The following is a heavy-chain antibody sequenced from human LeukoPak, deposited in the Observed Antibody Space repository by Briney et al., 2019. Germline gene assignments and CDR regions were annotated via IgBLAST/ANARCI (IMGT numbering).Heavy chain of an antibody. V-gene: IGHV1-18*01. Sequence: ASVKVSCKASGYTFTSYGISWVRQAPGQGLEWMGWISAYNGNTNYAQKLQGRVTMTTDTSTSTAYMELRSLRSDDAAVYYCARDIQPYYYDSSGYPYWGQGTLVTVSS. D-gene: IGHD3-22*01. J-gene: IGHJ4*02. CDR3: ARDIQPYYYDSSGYPY. CDR1: GYTFTSYG. CDR2: ISAYNGNT.